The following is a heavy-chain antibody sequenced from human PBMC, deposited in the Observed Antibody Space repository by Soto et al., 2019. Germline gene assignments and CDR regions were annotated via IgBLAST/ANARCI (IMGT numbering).Heavy chain of an antibody. V-gene: IGHV3-23*01. CDR2: VGGSGDST. D-gene: IGHD2-15*01. CDR1: GFTFSNYA. Sequence: GGSLRLSCAASGFTFSNYAMSWVRQAPGKGLEWVSGVGGSGDSTYYADSVKGRFTISRDNSKDTLYLQLNSLRAEDTSVYYCARVLKVVAAPNWFDPWGQGTLVNVSS. J-gene: IGHJ5*02. CDR3: ARVLKVVAAPNWFDP.